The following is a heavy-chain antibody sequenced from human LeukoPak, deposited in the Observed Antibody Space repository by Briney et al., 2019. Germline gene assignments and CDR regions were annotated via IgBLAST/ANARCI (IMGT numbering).Heavy chain of an antibody. CDR1: GFTFSSYS. Sequence: GGSLRLSCAASGFTFSSYSMNWVRQAPGKGLEWVSYISSSSIIYYADSVKGRFAISRDNAKNSLYLQMNSLRAEDTAVCYCASLYGDYVGGDYWGQGTLVTVSS. J-gene: IGHJ4*02. CDR2: ISSSSII. D-gene: IGHD4-17*01. V-gene: IGHV3-48*01. CDR3: ASLYGDYVGGDY.